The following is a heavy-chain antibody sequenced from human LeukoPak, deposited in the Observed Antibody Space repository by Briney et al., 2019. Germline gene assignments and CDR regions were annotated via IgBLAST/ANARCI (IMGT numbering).Heavy chain of an antibody. D-gene: IGHD1-26*01. Sequence: GGSLRLSCAASGFIFSDHYMDWVRQAPGKGLEWVSYIDRSGSYTNYADSVKGRFTISRDNAKNLLYLQMNSLRTEDTAVYYCARGLTVGPIFIDLWGQGTLVTVSS. J-gene: IGHJ4*02. V-gene: IGHV3-11*06. CDR3: ARGLTVGPIFIDL. CDR1: GFIFSDHY. CDR2: IDRSGSYT.